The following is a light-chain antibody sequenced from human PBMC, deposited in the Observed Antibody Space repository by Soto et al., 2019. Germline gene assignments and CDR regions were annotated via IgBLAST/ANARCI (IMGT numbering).Light chain of an antibody. CDR3: QSYDSRLSVWV. V-gene: IGLV1-40*01. J-gene: IGLJ3*02. CDR2: GNS. CDR1: SSNIGAGYD. Sequence: QLVLTQPPSVSGAPGQRVTISCTGGSSNIGAGYDVHWYQQLPGTAPKVLIYGNSNRPSGVPDRFSGSKSGTSAALAITGLQADDEADYYCQSYDSRLSVWVFGGGTKLTVL.